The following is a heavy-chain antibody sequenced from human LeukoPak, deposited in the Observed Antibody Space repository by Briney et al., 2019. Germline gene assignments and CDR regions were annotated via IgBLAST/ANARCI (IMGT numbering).Heavy chain of an antibody. V-gene: IGHV3-30*02. CDR1: GFTFNNYG. CDR3: ARDLREWPGAPFDY. CDR2: IRYDGSNT. Sequence: GGSLRLSCAASGFTFNNYGMHWVRQAPGKGLEWLAFIRYDGSNTYYADSVKGRFTVSRDNAKNSLYLQMNSLRAEDTALYYCARDLREWPGAPFDYWGQGTLVTVSS. J-gene: IGHJ4*02. D-gene: IGHD3-3*01.